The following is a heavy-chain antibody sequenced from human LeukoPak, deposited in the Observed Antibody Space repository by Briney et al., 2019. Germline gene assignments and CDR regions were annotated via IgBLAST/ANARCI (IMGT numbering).Heavy chain of an antibody. V-gene: IGHV1-69*13. J-gene: IGHJ6*02. CDR3: ARVDYYYYGMDV. CDR2: IIPIFGTA. Sequence: SVKVSCTASGGTFSSYAISWVRQAPGQGLEWMGGIIPIFGTANYAQKFQGRVTITADESTSTAYMELSSLRSEDTAVYYCARVDYYYYGMDVWGQGTTVTVSS. CDR1: GGTFSSYA.